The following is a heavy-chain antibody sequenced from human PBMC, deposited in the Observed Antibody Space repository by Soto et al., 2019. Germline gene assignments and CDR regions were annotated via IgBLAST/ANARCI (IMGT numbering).Heavy chain of an antibody. V-gene: IGHV4-34*01. CDR1: GGSFSGYY. D-gene: IGHD6-13*01. Sequence: PSETLSLTCAVYGGSFSGYYWSWVRQPPGKGLEWIGEINHSGSTNYNPSLKSRVTISVDTSKNQFSLKLSSVTAADTAVYYCARGLIVAAAGTRNWFDPWGQGTLVTVSS. CDR3: ARGLIVAAAGTRNWFDP. J-gene: IGHJ5*02. CDR2: INHSGST.